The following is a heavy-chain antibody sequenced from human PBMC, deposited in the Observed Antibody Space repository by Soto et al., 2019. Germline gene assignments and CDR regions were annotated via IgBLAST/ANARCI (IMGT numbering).Heavy chain of an antibody. CDR1: GGSISSGDYY. CDR2: IYYSGST. Sequence: SETLSLTCTVSGGSISSGDYYWSWIRQPPGKGLKWIGYIYYSGSTYYNPSLKSRVTISVDTSKNQFSLKLSSVTAADTAVYYCAREYHDSSGPEYYFDYWGQGTLVTVSS. V-gene: IGHV4-30-4*01. J-gene: IGHJ4*02. D-gene: IGHD3-22*01. CDR3: AREYHDSSGPEYYFDY.